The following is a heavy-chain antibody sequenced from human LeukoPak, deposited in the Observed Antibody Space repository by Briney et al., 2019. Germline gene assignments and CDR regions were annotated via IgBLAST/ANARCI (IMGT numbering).Heavy chain of an antibody. CDR1: GGSISSYY. J-gene: IGHJ3*02. CDR3: ARGGGYFLVDAFDI. CDR2: MYYNRST. D-gene: IGHD3-22*01. Sequence: SETLSLTCTVSGGSISSYYWSWIRQPPGKGLEWIGYMYYNRSTNYNPSLKSRVTISVDTSKNQFSLKLSSVTAADTAVYYCARGGGYFLVDAFDIWGLGTMVTVSS. V-gene: IGHV4-59*01.